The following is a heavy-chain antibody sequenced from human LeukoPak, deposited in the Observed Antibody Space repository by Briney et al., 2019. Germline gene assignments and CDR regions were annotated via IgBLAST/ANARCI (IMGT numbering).Heavy chain of an antibody. CDR1: GFTFTTYA. CDR2: ISYDGTNK. J-gene: IGHJ6*02. D-gene: IGHD2-2*01. V-gene: IGHV3-30*14. CDR3: ARGVVPAAEKDYYYGMDV. Sequence: GRSLRLSCAASGFTFTTYAIHWVRQASGKGLEWVAVISYDGTNKYYADSVKGRFTVSRDIFKNTLYLQMNSPRPEDTALYYCARGVVPAAEKDYYYGMDVWGQGTTVTVSS.